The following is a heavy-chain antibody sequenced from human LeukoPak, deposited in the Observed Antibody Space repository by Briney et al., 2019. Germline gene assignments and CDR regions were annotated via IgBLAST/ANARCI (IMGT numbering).Heavy chain of an antibody. CDR1: GYSFTSYW. V-gene: IGHV5-51*01. Sequence: GESLKISCKGSGYSFTSYWIGWVRRMPGKGLEWMGIIYPGDSDTRYSPSFQGQVTISADKSISTAYLQWSSLKASDTAMYYCARLDYDILTGYGYFDYWGQGTLVTVSS. J-gene: IGHJ4*02. CDR3: ARLDYDILTGYGYFDY. CDR2: IYPGDSDT. D-gene: IGHD3-9*01.